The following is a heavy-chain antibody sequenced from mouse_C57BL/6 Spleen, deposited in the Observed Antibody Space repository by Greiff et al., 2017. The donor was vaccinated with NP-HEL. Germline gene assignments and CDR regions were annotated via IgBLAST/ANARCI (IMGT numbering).Heavy chain of an antibody. J-gene: IGHJ4*01. CDR3: ARRGQYYAMDY. CDR1: GYTFTSYW. Sequence: QVRLQQPGAELVMPGASVKLSCKASGYTFTSYWMHWVKQRPGQGLEWIGEIDPSDSYTNYNQKFKGKSTLTVDKSSSTAYMQLSSLTSEDSAVYYCARRGQYYAMDYWGQGTSVTVSS. V-gene: IGHV1-69*01. CDR2: IDPSDSYT. D-gene: IGHD3-3*01.